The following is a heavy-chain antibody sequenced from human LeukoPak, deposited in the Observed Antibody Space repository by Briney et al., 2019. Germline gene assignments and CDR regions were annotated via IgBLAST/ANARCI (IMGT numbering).Heavy chain of an antibody. J-gene: IGHJ4*02. Sequence: PGGSLRLSCAASGFTLTSYAMSWVRQAPGKGLEWVSTISGSGGRTNYADSVKGRFTISRDNSKNSLYLQMNSLRAEDTAVYYCARSDSYGFGRKGSSPDYWGQGTLVTVSS. V-gene: IGHV3-23*01. D-gene: IGHD5-18*01. CDR1: GFTLTSYA. CDR3: ARSDSYGFGRKGSSPDY. CDR2: ISGSGGRT.